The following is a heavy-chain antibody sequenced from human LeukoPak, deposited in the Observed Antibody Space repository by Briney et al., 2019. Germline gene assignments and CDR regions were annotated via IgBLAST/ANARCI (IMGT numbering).Heavy chain of an antibody. CDR2: ITTSGSTI. D-gene: IGHD1-26*01. Sequence: GGSLRLSCVASGFTFSDYYMSWIRQAPGTGLEWISWITTSGSTIYHADSVEGRFTISRDNAKNSLYLQMNSLRAEDTAVYYCARVRGSYSTDYWGQGALVTVSS. J-gene: IGHJ4*02. V-gene: IGHV3-11*01. CDR1: GFTFSDYY. CDR3: ARVRGSYSTDY.